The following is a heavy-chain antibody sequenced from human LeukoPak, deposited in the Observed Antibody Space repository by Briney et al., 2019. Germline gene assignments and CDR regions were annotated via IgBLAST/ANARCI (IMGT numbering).Heavy chain of an antibody. J-gene: IGHJ4*02. CDR2: IRDKANSYTT. CDR3: ATVKVTGDYFDY. D-gene: IGHD1-14*01. Sequence: GGSLRLSCAASGFTFSDHYMDWVRQAPGKGLEWVGRIRDKANSYTTDYAASVKGRFTISRDDLKNSVYLQMDSLKTEDTAVYYCATVKVTGDYFDYWGQGTLVTVSS. CDR1: GFTFSDHY. V-gene: IGHV3-72*01.